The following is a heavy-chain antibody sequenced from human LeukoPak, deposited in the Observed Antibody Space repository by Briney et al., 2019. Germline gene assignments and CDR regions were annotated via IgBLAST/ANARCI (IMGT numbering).Heavy chain of an antibody. D-gene: IGHD3-22*01. V-gene: IGHV4-39*01. Sequence: SETLSLTCTVSSGSISSSSYYWGWIREPPGKGLEWIGSIYYSGSTYYNPSLKSRVTISVDTSKNQFSLKLSSVTAADTAVYYCARPGSIVVSGGWFDPWGQGTIVTVSS. CDR3: ARPGSIVVSGGWFDP. J-gene: IGHJ5*02. CDR1: SGSISSSSYY. CDR2: IYYSGST.